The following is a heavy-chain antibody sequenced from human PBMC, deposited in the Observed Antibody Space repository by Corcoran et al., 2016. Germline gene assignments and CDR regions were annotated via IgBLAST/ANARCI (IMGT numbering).Heavy chain of an antibody. J-gene: IGHJ4*02. CDR2: ISAYNGNT. CDR3: ARDLGFGYCSSTSCYTWIY. V-gene: IGHV1-18*01. CDR1: GYTFTSYG. D-gene: IGHD2-2*02. Sequence: QVQLVQSGAEVKKPGASVKVSCKASGYTFTSYGISWVRQAPGQGLEWMGWISAYNGNTNYAQKLQGRVTMTTDTSTSTAYMELRSLRSDDTAVYYCARDLGFGYCSSTSCYTWIYWGQGTLVTGSS.